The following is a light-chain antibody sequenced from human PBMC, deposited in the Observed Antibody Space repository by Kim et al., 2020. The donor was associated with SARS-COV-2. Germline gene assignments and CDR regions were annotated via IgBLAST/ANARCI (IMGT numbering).Light chain of an antibody. V-gene: IGKV1-16*01. J-gene: IGKJ1*01. CDR3: QQYDVYPRT. CDR2: AAS. CDR1: QGIANN. Sequence: DTQMTQSPSSLSASIGDRVIISCRASQGIANNLVWFHQKPGKAPKPLIYAASRLETGVPSRFSGSVSGTDFILTISSLQPEDYGTYYCQQYDVYPRTFGQGTKVDIK.